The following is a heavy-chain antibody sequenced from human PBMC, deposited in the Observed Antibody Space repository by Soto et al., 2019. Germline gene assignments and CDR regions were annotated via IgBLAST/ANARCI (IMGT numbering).Heavy chain of an antibody. CDR1: GFTFSSYG. D-gene: IGHD3-16*01. V-gene: IGHV3-33*01. J-gene: IGHJ4*02. CDR3: ARELFGGAGKGYYFDY. CDR2: IWYDGSNK. Sequence: QVQLVESGGGVVQPGRSLRLSCAASGFTFSSYGMHWVRQAPGKGLEWVAVIWYDGSNKYYADSVKGRFTISRDNSKNTLYLQMNSRRAEDTAVYYCARELFGGAGKGYYFDYWGQGTLVTVSS.